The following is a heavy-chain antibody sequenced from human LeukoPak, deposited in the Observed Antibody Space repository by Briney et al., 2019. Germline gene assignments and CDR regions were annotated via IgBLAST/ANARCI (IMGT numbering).Heavy chain of an antibody. CDR2: ISSSGSTI. CDR1: GFTFSDYY. V-gene: IGHV3-11*01. D-gene: IGHD3-16*02. Sequence: GGSLRPSCAASGFTFSDYYMSWIRQAPGKGLEWVSYISSSGSTIYYADSVKGRFTISRDNAKNSLYLQMNSLRAEDTAVYYRARPRLGELSNPDYWGRGTLVTVSS. CDR3: ARPRLGELSNPDY. J-gene: IGHJ4*02.